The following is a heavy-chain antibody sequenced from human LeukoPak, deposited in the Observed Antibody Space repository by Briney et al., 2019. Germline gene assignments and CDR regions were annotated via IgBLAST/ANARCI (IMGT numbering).Heavy chain of an antibody. Sequence: PWETLSLTCTVSGGSISSSYWSWIRHPAGKGLEWIGRIFTSGTTEYNPSLKSRVTMSVDTSKNQFSLKLTSVTAADTAVYYCARDFGFGSAWGQGALVTVSS. J-gene: IGHJ5*02. CDR2: IFTSGTT. CDR1: GGSISSSY. V-gene: IGHV4-4*07. D-gene: IGHD6-19*01. CDR3: ARDFGFGSA.